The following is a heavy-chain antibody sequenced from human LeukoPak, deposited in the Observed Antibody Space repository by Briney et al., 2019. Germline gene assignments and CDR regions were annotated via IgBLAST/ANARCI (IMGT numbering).Heavy chain of an antibody. D-gene: IGHD6-13*01. Sequence: SVKVSCKASGGTFSSYAISWVRQAPGQGLEWMGRIIPIFGTANYAQKFQGRVAITTDESTSTAYMELSSLRSEDTAVYYCAKESSSSADWRILVVNYFDYWGQGTLVTVSS. V-gene: IGHV1-69*05. J-gene: IGHJ4*02. CDR1: GGTFSSYA. CDR3: AKESSSSADWRILVVNYFDY. CDR2: IIPIFGTA.